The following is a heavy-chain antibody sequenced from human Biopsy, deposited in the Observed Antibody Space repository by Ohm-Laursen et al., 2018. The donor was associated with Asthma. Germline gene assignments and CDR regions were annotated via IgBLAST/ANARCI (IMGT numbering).Heavy chain of an antibody. CDR3: ARGDSSNWSHYYFDY. Sequence: GTLSLTCAASGFAVSRDHMFWVRQAPGKGLEWVSVIYSGGTSHTADYVRGRFTISRDYSKNTLHLQMHSLRAEDTAVYYRARGDSSNWSHYYFDYWGQGTLVTVSS. J-gene: IGHJ4*02. V-gene: IGHV3-53*01. D-gene: IGHD3-22*01. CDR2: IYSGGTS. CDR1: GFAVSRDH.